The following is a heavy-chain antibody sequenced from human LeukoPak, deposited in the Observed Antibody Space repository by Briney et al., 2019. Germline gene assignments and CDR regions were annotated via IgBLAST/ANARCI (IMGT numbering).Heavy chain of an antibody. V-gene: IGHV1-2*02. J-gene: IGHJ4*02. CDR2: INPNSGGT. Sequence: AASVKVSCKASGYTFTGYYMHWVRQAPGQGLEWMGWINPNSGGTNYAQKFQGRVTMTRDTSISTAYMELSRLRSDDTAVYYCASSYYDSSGYYAWDYWGQGTLVTVSS. D-gene: IGHD3-22*01. CDR1: GYTFTGYY. CDR3: ASSYYDSSGYYAWDY.